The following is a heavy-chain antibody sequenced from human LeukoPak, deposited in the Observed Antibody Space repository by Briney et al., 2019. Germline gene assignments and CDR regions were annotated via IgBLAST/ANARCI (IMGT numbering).Heavy chain of an antibody. D-gene: IGHD4-23*01. CDR1: GFTFSSYA. CDR3: ARLNGGGFDY. CDR2: IYNDGGST. V-gene: IGHV3-23*01. J-gene: IGHJ4*02. Sequence: GGSLRLSCAASGFTFSSYAMNWVRQAPGKGLEWVSDIYNDGGSTYYADSVKGRFTISRHNSKNTLYLQMNSLRAEGTAVYYCARLNGGGFDYWGQGTLVTVSS.